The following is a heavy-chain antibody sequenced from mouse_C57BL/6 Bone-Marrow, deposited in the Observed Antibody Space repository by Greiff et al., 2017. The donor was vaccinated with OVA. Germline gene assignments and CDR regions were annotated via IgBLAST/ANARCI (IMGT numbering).Heavy chain of an antibody. D-gene: IGHD1-1*01. Sequence: VQLQQPGAELVRPGSSVKLSCKASGYTFTSYWMHWVKQRPIQGLEWIGNIDPSDSETHYNQKFKDKATLTVDKSSSTAYMQLSSLTSEDSAVYYCARGSYYYGSSWDYFDYWGQGTTLTVSS. CDR3: ARGSYYYGSSWDYFDY. CDR2: IDPSDSET. CDR1: GYTFTSYW. V-gene: IGHV1-52*01. J-gene: IGHJ2*01.